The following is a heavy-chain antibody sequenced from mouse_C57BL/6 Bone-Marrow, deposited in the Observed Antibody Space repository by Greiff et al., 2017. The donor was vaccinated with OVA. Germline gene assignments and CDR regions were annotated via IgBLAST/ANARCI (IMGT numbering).Heavy chain of an antibody. CDR1: GFSFTSYG. J-gene: IGHJ2*01. CDR3: ATGEPYYSIYYFDY. V-gene: IGHV2-2*01. D-gene: IGHD2-5*01. CDR2: ICSGGST. Sequence: VQLQQSGPGLVQPSQSLSITCTASGFSFTSYGVHWVRQSPGKGLEWLGVICSGGSTDYNAAFISRLSISKDNSKSQVFYKMNSLQADDTAIYYCATGEPYYSIYYFDYWGQGTTLTVSS.